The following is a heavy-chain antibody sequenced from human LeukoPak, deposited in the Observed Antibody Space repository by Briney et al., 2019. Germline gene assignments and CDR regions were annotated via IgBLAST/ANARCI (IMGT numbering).Heavy chain of an antibody. CDR3: ARSGYSYGAPYYYYYYGMDV. V-gene: IGHV4-34*01. CDR1: GGSFSGYY. CDR2: INHSGST. J-gene: IGHJ6*02. Sequence: PSETLSLTCAVYGGSFSGYYWSWIRQPPGKGLEWIGEINHSGSTNYNPSLKSRATISVDTSKNQFSLKLSSVTAADTAVYYCARSGYSYGAPYYYYYYGMDVWGQGTTVTVSS. D-gene: IGHD5-18*01.